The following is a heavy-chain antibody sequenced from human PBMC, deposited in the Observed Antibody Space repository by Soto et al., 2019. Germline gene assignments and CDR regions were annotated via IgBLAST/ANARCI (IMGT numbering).Heavy chain of an antibody. Sequence: EAQLVESGGGLVQPGGSLRLSCAASGFTFSTNWMHWVRQAPGKGLVWVARIDGDGSRISYADSVKGRFTISRDNAKNTLYLEMTGLRVEDTAVYYCGGRDGYDWWGLFGYGGQGLLVTVSS. D-gene: IGHD5-12*01. J-gene: IGHJ4*02. V-gene: IGHV3-74*01. CDR1: GFTFSTNW. CDR3: GGRDGYDWWGLFGY. CDR2: IDGDGSRI.